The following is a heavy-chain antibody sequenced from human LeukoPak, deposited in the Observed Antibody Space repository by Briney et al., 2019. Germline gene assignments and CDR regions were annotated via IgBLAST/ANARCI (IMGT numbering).Heavy chain of an antibody. Sequence: PSETLSLTCTVSGGSISSYYWSWIRQPPGKGLEWIGYISYSGGTNYNPSLKSRVTISVDTSKNQFSLKLSSVTAADTAVYFCARGGVYGHAFDIWGQGTMVTVSS. CDR1: GGSISSYY. D-gene: IGHD2-8*01. V-gene: IGHV4-59*08. CDR2: ISYSGGT. CDR3: ARGGVYGHAFDI. J-gene: IGHJ3*02.